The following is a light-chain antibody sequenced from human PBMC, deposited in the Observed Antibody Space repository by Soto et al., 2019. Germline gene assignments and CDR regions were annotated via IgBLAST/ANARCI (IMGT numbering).Light chain of an antibody. CDR2: AAS. CDR1: QGISSY. V-gene: IGKV1-8*01. CDR3: QQYYSYPRT. Sequence: AIRPTQSPSSLSASTGDRVTITCRASQGISSYLAWYQQKPGKAPKLLIYAASTLQSGVPSRFSGSGSGTDFTLTISGLQSEDFATYYCQQYYSYPRTFGQGTNVDI. J-gene: IGKJ1*01.